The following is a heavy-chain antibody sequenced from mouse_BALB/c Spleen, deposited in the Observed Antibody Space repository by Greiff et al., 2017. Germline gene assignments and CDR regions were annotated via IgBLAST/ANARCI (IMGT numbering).Heavy chain of an antibody. CDR1: GFSLTSYG. V-gene: IGHV2-9*02. D-gene: IGHD2-10*02. J-gene: IGHJ3*01. CDR3: ARDGYGNPLAY. Sequence: VKLMESGPGLVAPSQSLSITCTVSGFSLTSYGVHWVRQPPGKGLEWLGVIWAGGSTNYNSALMSRLSISKDNSKSQVFLKMNSLQTDDTAMYYCARDGYGNPLAYWGQGTLVTVSA. CDR2: IWAGGST.